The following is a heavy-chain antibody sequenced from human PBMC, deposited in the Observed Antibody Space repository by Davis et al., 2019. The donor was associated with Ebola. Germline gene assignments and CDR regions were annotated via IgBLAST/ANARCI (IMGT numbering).Heavy chain of an antibody. V-gene: IGHV3-7*01. CDR2: IKQDGSEK. Sequence: PGGSLRLSCAASGFTFSSYWMSWVRQAPGKGLEWVANIKQDGSEKYYVDSVKGRFTISRDNAKNSLYLQMNSLRAEDTAVYYCARDCSSTSCRTYYYGMDVWGQGTTVTVSS. D-gene: IGHD2-2*01. CDR3: ARDCSSTSCRTYYYGMDV. CDR1: GFTFSSYW. J-gene: IGHJ6*02.